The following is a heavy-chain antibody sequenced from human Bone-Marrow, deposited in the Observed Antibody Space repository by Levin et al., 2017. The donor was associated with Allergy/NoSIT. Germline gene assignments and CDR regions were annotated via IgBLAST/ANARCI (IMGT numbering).Heavy chain of an antibody. V-gene: IGHV3-15*01. CDR2: IKSKTDGGTT. Sequence: GESLKISCAASGFTFSNAWMSWVRQAPGKGLEWVGRIKSKTDGGTTDYAAPVKGRFTISRDDSKNTLYLQMNSLKTEDTAVYYCTRSSGWYRPAMGDAFDSWGQGTMVTVSS. CDR1: GFTFSNAW. CDR3: TRSSGWYRPAMGDAFDS. D-gene: IGHD6-19*01. J-gene: IGHJ3*02.